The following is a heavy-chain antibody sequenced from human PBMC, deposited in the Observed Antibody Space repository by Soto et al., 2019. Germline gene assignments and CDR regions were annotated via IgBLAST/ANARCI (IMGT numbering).Heavy chain of an antibody. CDR3: ATAQQLANDYDYGIDV. J-gene: IGHJ6*02. CDR2: IYPGDSDT. V-gene: IGHV5-51*01. Sequence: PGESLKISRKGSGYSFTSYWHGWVRQMPVKGLEWMGIIYPGDSDTRYSPSFQGQVTISADKPISTAYLQWSSLKASDTAMYYCATAQQLANDYDYGIDVWGQGTTVTVSS. D-gene: IGHD6-13*01. CDR1: GYSFTSYW.